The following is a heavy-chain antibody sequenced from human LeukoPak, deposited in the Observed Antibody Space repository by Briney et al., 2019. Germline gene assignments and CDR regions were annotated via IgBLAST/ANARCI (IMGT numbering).Heavy chain of an antibody. CDR2: INHSGST. V-gene: IGHV4-34*01. J-gene: IGHJ5*02. D-gene: IGHD2-2*01. Sequence: SETLSLTCAVYGGSFSGYYWSWIRQPPGKGLEWIGEINHSGSTNYNPSLKSRVTISVDRSKNQFSLKLSSVTAADTAVYYCARVRVFTRTDWFDPWGQGTLVTVSS. CDR3: ARVRVFTRTDWFDP. CDR1: GGSFSGYY.